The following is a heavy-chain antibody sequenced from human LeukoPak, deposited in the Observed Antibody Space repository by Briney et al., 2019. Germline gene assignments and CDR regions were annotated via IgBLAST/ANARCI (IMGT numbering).Heavy chain of an antibody. J-gene: IGHJ4*02. CDR2: IYHSGST. Sequence: SETLSLTCTVSGDSISTYYWSWIRQSPGKGLEWIGYIYHSGSTKYNPSLKSRVTILVDTSKKQFSLKLSSVTAADTAVYYCARDGYGGVDYWGQGTLVTVSS. D-gene: IGHD3-10*01. CDR1: GDSISTYY. V-gene: IGHV4-59*01. CDR3: ARDGYGGVDY.